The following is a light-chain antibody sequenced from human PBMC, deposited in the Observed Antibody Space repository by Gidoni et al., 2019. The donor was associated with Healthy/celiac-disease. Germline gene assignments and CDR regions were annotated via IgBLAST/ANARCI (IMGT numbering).Light chain of an antibody. J-gene: IGKJ4*01. CDR3: QQSYSTPPEGLT. CDR1: QSISSY. CDR2: DAS. Sequence: DIHMTQSPSSLSASVGYRVTITCRAIQSISSYLNWYQQKPGKAHKLLIYDASSLQSWVPSRFSGSGSGTDFTLTISSLQPEDFATYYCQQSYSTPPEGLTFGGGTKVEIK. V-gene: IGKV1-39*01.